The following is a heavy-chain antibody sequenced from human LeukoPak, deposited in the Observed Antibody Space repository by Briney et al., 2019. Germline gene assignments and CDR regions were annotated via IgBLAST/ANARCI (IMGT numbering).Heavy chain of an antibody. CDR3: AKLQHDYGDYELDY. Sequence: GASVKVSCKASGYTFTGYYMHWVRQAPGQGLEWMGWINPNSGGTNYAQKFQGRVTMTRNTSISTAYMELSSLRSEDTAVYYCAKLQHDYGDYELDYWGQGTLVTVSS. CDR1: GYTFTGYY. V-gene: IGHV1-2*02. CDR2: INPNSGGT. J-gene: IGHJ4*02. D-gene: IGHD4-17*01.